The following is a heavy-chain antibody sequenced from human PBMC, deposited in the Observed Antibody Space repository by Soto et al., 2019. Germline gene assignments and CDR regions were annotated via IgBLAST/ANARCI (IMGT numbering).Heavy chain of an antibody. D-gene: IGHD3-9*01. V-gene: IGHV3-66*01. CDR1: GFTVSSNY. CDR3: ARDYDILTGYYKGAFDI. CDR2: IYSGGST. J-gene: IGHJ3*02. Sequence: PGGSLRLSCAASGFTVSSNYMSWVRQAPGKGLEWVSVIYSGGSTYYADSVKGRFTISRDNSKNTLYLQMNSLRAEDTAVYYCARDYDILTGYYKGAFDIWGQGTMVTVS.